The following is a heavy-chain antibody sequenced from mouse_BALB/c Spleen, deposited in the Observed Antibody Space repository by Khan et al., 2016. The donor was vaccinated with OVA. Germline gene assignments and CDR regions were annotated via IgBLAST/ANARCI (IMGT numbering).Heavy chain of an antibody. CDR3: ARIYGGDFDY. Sequence: EVQLQESGPGLVKPSQSLSLTCTVTGYSITSDYAWNWIRQFPGNKLEWMGFISYSGKTNYNPSLKSRISITRETSKNQFFMQLNSVPTEDTARYYCARIYGGDFDYWGQGTTLTVSS. CDR1: GYSITSDYA. D-gene: IGHD1-1*01. CDR2: ISYSGKT. V-gene: IGHV3-2*02. J-gene: IGHJ2*01.